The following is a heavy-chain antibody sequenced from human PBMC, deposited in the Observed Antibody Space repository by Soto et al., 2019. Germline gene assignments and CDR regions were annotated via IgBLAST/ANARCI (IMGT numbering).Heavy chain of an antibody. CDR3: ASIPLGSGYDSAFDY. Sequence: SETLSLTCTVSGGSISSYYWSWIRQPPGKGLEWIGYIYYSGSTNYNPSLKSRVTISVDTSKNQFSLKLSSVTAADTAVYYCASIPLGSGYDSAFDYWGQGTLVTVSS. D-gene: IGHD5-12*01. J-gene: IGHJ4*02. CDR2: IYYSGST. CDR1: GGSISSYY. V-gene: IGHV4-59*08.